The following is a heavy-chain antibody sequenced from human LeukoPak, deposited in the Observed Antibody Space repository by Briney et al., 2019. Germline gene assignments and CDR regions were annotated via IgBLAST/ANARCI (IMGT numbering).Heavy chain of an antibody. Sequence: ASVKVSCKASGYTFTSYYMHWVRQAPGQGLEWMGIINPSGGSTSYAQKFQGRVTMTRDASITTAYMELSRLRSDDTAVYYCARVLNWFGELSDWGQGTLVTVSS. D-gene: IGHD3-10*01. CDR1: GYTFTSYY. CDR3: ARVLNWFGELSD. J-gene: IGHJ4*02. CDR2: INPSGGST. V-gene: IGHV1-46*01.